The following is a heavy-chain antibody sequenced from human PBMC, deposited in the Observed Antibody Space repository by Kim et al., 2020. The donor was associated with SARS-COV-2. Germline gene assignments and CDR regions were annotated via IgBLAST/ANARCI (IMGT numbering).Heavy chain of an antibody. V-gene: IGHV3-48*02. J-gene: IGHJ6*02. Sequence: GGSLRLSCAASGFTFSSYSMNWVRQAPGKGLEWVSYISSSSSTIYYADSVKGRFTISRDNAKNSLYLQMNSLRDEDTAVYYCARDPIYSGSYYYYYYGMDVWGQGTTVTVSS. CDR1: GFTFSSYS. CDR3: ARDPIYSGSYYYYYYGMDV. CDR2: ISSSSSTI. D-gene: IGHD1-26*01.